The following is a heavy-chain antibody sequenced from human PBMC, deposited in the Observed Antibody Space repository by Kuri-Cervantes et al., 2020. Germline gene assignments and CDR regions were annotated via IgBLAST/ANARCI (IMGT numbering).Heavy chain of an antibody. CDR1: GFTFDDYA. V-gene: IGHV3-9*01. D-gene: IGHD4-17*01. CDR2: ISWNSGSI. CDR3: AKDPDGDNLDY. J-gene: IGHJ4*02. Sequence: GGSLRLSCAASGFTFDDYAMHWVRQAPGKGLDWVSGISWNSGSIGYADSVKGRFTISRDNAKKSLYLQMNSLRAEYTAVYYCAKDPDGDNLDYWGQGTLVTVSS.